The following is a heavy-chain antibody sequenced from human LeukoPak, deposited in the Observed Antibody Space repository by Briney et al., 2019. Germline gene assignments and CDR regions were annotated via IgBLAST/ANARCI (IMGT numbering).Heavy chain of an antibody. D-gene: IGHD4-11*01. V-gene: IGHV4-61*01. Sequence: SETLSLTCTVSGGSVSSGSYYWSWIRQPPGKGLEWIGYIYYSGSTNYNPSLKSRVTISVDTSKNQFSLKLSSVTAADTAVYYCARESEIQSLDYWGQGTLVTVFS. CDR3: ARESEIQSLDY. J-gene: IGHJ4*02. CDR1: GGSVSSGSYY. CDR2: IYYSGST.